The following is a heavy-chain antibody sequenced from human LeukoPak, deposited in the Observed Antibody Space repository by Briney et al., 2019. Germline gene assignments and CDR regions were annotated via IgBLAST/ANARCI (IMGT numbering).Heavy chain of an antibody. Sequence: GASVKVSCKASGYTFTSYGISWVRQAPGQGLEWMGWISAYNGNTNYAQKLQGRVTMTTDTSTSTAYMELRSLRSDDTAVYYCARDRDIYYYDSSGYLGGDYWGQGTLVTVSS. D-gene: IGHD3-22*01. V-gene: IGHV1-18*01. J-gene: IGHJ4*02. CDR3: ARDRDIYYYDSSGYLGGDY. CDR1: GYTFTSYG. CDR2: ISAYNGNT.